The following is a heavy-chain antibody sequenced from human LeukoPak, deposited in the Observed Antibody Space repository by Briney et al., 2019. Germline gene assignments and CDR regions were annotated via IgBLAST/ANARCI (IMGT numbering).Heavy chain of an antibody. V-gene: IGHV3-74*01. CDR3: YWEGS. Sequence: GGSLRLSCAASGFTFSSYWMHWVRQGPGKGLVWVSRINSDGSSTSYADSVKGRFTISRDNAKNTLYLQMNSLGVEDTAVYYCYWEGSWGQGTLVTVSS. D-gene: IGHD1-26*01. J-gene: IGHJ4*02. CDR2: INSDGSST. CDR1: GFTFSSYW.